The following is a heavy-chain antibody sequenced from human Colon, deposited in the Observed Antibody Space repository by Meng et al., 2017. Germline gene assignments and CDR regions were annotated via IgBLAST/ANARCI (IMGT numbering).Heavy chain of an antibody. J-gene: IGHJ4*02. V-gene: IGHV3-30*04. CDR2: ISFDGTNT. CDR3: ARERTAESTRFDY. CDR1: GFTFSDYS. Sequence: GESLKISCAASGFTFSDYSMHWVRQAPGKGLQWVAVISFDGTNTYYPDSVKGRFTVSRDNSKHTLYLQIDSVNAQDTAVYYCARERTAESTRFDYWGRGTLVTVSS. D-gene: IGHD2-21*02.